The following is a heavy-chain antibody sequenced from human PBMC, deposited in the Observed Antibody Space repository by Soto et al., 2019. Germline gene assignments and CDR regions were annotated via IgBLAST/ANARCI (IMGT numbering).Heavy chain of an antibody. CDR3: VRVWRNWYDFWRGFDY. Sequence: SETLSLTCSVSSGSISSDDSYWSWLRQSPGKGLEWIGYSQHSGRNFYSQSLKSRIIISVDTSKNQFSLELTSVTAADTAVYYCVRVWRNWYDFWRGFDYWGQEALVTVSS. J-gene: IGHJ4*02. CDR2: SQHSGRN. D-gene: IGHD3-3*01. CDR1: SGSISSDDSY. V-gene: IGHV4-30-4*08.